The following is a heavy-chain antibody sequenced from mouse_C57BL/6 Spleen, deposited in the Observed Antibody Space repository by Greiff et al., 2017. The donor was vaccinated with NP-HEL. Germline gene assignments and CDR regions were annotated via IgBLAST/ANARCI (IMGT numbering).Heavy chain of an antibody. D-gene: IGHD2-4*01. CDR1: GYTFTSYW. CDR3: ARGRDYLGDY. CDR2: IDPSDSYT. Sequence: VQLQQPGAELVMPGASVKLSCKASGYTFTSYWMHWVKQRPGQGLEWIGEIDPSDSYTNYNQKFKGKSTLTVDKSSSTAYMQLSSLTSEDSAVYYCARGRDYLGDYWGQGTTLTVSS. J-gene: IGHJ2*01. V-gene: IGHV1-69*01.